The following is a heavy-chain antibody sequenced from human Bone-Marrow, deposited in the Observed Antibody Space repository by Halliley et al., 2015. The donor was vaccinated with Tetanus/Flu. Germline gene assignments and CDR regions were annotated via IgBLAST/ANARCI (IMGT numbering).Heavy chain of an antibody. CDR1: GGSISSYY. V-gene: IGHV4-4*07. Sequence: LRLSCTVSGGSISSYYWSWIRQPAGKGLEWIGRIYTSGSTNYNPSLKSRVTMSVDTSKNQFSLKLSSVTAADTAVYYCARDQITFEGGYYYYYMDVWGKGTTVPVSS. CDR2: IYTSGST. J-gene: IGHJ6*03. D-gene: IGHD3-16*01. CDR3: ARDQITFEGGYYYYYMDV.